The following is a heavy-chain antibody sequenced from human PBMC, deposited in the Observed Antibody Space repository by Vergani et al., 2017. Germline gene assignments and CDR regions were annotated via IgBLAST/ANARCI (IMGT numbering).Heavy chain of an antibody. J-gene: IGHJ4*02. Sequence: QVQLQQWGAGLLKPSETLSLTCAVYGGSFSGYYWSWIRQAPGKGLEWVSYISSSGSTIYYADSVKGRFTLSRDNAKNSLYLQMNSLRAEDTAVYYCARDDGSIVATIGHFIDYWGQGTLVTVSS. V-gene: IGHV3-11*01. CDR1: GGSFSGYY. CDR2: ISSSGSTI. CDR3: ARDDGSIVATIGHFIDY. D-gene: IGHD5-12*01.